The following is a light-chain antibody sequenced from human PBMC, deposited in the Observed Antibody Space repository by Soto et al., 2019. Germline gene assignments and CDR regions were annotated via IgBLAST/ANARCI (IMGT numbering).Light chain of an antibody. J-gene: IGKJ1*01. CDR3: QQYNNWPPWT. CDR1: QSVSSN. Sequence: EIVMTQSPATLSVSPGERATLSCRASQSVSSNLAWYNQKPGQAPRLLIYDASTRAAGSPARFSGTGSGTEFTLTISSLPSEDFAVYYCQQYNNWPPWTFGQGTEVEIK. CDR2: DAS. V-gene: IGKV3-15*01.